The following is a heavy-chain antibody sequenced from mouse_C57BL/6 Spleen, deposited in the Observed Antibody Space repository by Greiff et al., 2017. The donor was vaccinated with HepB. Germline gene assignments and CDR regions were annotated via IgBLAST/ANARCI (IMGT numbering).Heavy chain of an antibody. J-gene: IGHJ4*01. CDR1: GYTFTSYW. D-gene: IGHD1-1*01. CDR2: INPSSGYT. Sequence: VQRVESGAELAKPGASVKLSCKASGYTFTSYWMHWVKQRPGQGLEWIGYINPSSGYTKYNQKFKDKATLTADKSSSTAYMQLSSLTYEDSAVYYCARSDYGSSRYAMDYWGQGTSVTVSS. V-gene: IGHV1-7*01. CDR3: ARSDYGSSRYAMDY.